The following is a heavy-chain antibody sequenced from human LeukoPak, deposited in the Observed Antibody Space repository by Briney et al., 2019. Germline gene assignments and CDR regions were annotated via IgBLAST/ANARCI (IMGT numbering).Heavy chain of an antibody. CDR2: INHSGST. Sequence: SETLSLTCAVYGGSFSGYYWSWIRQPPGKGLEWIGEINHSGSTNYNPSLKSRVTISVDTSKNQFSLKLSSVTAADTAAYYCARLGYSSGPWGQGTLVTVSS. J-gene: IGHJ5*02. D-gene: IGHD6-19*01. CDR1: GGSFSGYY. V-gene: IGHV4-34*01. CDR3: ARLGYSSGP.